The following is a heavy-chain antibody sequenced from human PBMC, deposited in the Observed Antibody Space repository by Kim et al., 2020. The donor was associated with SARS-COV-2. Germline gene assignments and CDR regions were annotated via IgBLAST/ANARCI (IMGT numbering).Heavy chain of an antibody. CDR3: ARVRIEWFGELSFDD. Sequence: ASVKVSCKASDYPFTSYGISWVRQAPGQGLEWMGWINPYNGNTKSAQKLQGRVTLTTDTSTRVAYMELRSLRSDDTAMYYCARVRIEWFGELSFDDWGQGTLVTVSS. V-gene: IGHV1-18*04. D-gene: IGHD3-10*01. CDR1: DYPFTSYG. CDR2: INPYNGNT. J-gene: IGHJ4*02.